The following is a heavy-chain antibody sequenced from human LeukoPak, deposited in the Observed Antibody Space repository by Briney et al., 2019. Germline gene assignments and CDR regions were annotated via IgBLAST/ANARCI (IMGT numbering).Heavy chain of an antibody. Sequence: SETLSLTCTVSGGSISSSSYYWGWIRQPPGKGLEWIGSIYYSGSTNYNPSLKSRVTISVDTSKNQFSLKLSSVTAADTAVYYCARRGRWPRYFDYWGQGTLVTVSS. CDR2: IYYSGST. J-gene: IGHJ4*02. CDR3: ARRGRWPRYFDY. V-gene: IGHV4-39*07. CDR1: GGSISSSSYY. D-gene: IGHD5-24*01.